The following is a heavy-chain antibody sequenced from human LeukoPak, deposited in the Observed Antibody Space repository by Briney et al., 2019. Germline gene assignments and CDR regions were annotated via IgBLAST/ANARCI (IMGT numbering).Heavy chain of an antibody. CDR1: GYTFTSYG. J-gene: IGHJ4*02. CDR2: ISAYNGKT. V-gene: IGHV1-18*01. Sequence: ASVKVSCKASGYTFTSYGISWVRQAPGQGGEWMGWISAYNGKTNYAQKLQGRVTITTDTSTSKAYMELRSLRSDDTAVYYCARDRKHSSGWYAYSEFDYWGQGTLVTVSS. CDR3: ARDRKHSSGWYAYSEFDY. D-gene: IGHD6-19*01.